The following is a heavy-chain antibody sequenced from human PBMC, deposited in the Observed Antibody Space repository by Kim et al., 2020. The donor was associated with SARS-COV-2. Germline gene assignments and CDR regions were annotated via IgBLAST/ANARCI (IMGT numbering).Heavy chain of an antibody. Sequence: GRSTYYAGSVKGRFTIARDNSKNTLYLQMNSLRAEDTAVYYCVTDTAMGGWGQGTLVTVSS. CDR2: GRST. D-gene: IGHD5-18*01. J-gene: IGHJ4*02. CDR3: VTDTAMGG. V-gene: IGHV3-23*03.